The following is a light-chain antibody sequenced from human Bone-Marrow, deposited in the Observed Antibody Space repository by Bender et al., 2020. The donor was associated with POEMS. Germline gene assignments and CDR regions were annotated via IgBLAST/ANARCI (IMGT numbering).Light chain of an antibody. J-gene: IGLJ3*02. V-gene: IGLV2-8*01. CDR2: EVT. CDR1: SSDVGSNNY. CDR3: SSYAGSYNLV. Sequence: QSALTQPASVSGSPGQSITISCTGTSSDVGSNNYVSWYQQHPGKAPKLLIYEVTKRPSGVPDRFSGSKSGNTSSLTVSGLRTDAEADYYCSSYAGSYNLVFGGGTKLTVL.